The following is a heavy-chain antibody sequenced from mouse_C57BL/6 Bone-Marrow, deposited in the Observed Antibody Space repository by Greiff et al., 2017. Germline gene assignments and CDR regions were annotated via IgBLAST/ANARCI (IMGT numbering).Heavy chain of an antibody. CDR2: IWSGGST. CDR3: ARKPYYVYAMEY. Sequence: VKLVESGPGLVQPSQSLSITCTVSGFSLTSYGVHWVRQSPGKGLEWLGVIWSGGSTDYNAAFISRLSISKDNSKSQVFFKMNRLQADDTAIYYCARKPYYVYAMEYWGQGTSVTVAS. V-gene: IGHV2-2*01. D-gene: IGHD1-1*02. J-gene: IGHJ4*01. CDR1: GFSLTSYG.